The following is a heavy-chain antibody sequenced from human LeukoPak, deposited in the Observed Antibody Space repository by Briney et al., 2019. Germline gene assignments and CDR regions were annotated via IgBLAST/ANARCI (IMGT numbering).Heavy chain of an antibody. CDR2: ISSSSSYI. CDR3: ARDSFYVVPAAIPSRWFDP. J-gene: IGHJ5*02. D-gene: IGHD2-2*01. V-gene: IGHV3-21*01. Sequence: PGGSLRLSCAASGFTFSCYWMSWVRQAPGKGLEWVSSISSSSSYIYYADSVKGRFTISRDNAKNSLYLQMNSLRAEDTAVYYCARDSFYVVPAAIPSRWFDPWGQGTLVTVSS. CDR1: GFTFSCYW.